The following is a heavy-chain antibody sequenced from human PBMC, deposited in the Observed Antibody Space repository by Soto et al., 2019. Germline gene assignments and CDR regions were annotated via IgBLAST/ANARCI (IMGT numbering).Heavy chain of an antibody. CDR2: ISGSGGST. J-gene: IGHJ4*02. CDR1: GFTFSSYA. CDR3: SKENYVVVPAAIHHFDY. D-gene: IGHD2-2*02. V-gene: IGHV3-23*01. Sequence: GGSLRLSCAASGFTFSSYAMSWVRQAPGKGLEWVSAISGSGGSTYYADSVKGRFTISRDNSKNTLYLQMNSLRAEDTAVYYCSKENYVVVPAAIHHFDYWGQGTLVTVSS.